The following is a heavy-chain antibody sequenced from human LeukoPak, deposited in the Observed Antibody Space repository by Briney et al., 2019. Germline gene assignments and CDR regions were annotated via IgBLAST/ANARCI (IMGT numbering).Heavy chain of an antibody. Sequence: GGSLRLSCSASGFTFSSYDIVWVRQAPGKGLEWVSGISASGGRTYYADSVKGRFTISRDNSKSALFLQMNSLRAEDTAVYYCARDLPRIAVAREYFDYWGQGTLVTVSS. CDR2: ISASGGRT. CDR3: ARDLPRIAVAREYFDY. V-gene: IGHV3-23*01. D-gene: IGHD6-19*01. J-gene: IGHJ4*02. CDR1: GFTFSSYD.